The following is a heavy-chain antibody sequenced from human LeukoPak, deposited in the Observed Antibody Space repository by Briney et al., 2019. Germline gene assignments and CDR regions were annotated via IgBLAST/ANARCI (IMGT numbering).Heavy chain of an antibody. CDR1: GYTFTGYY. CDR2: INPNSGGT. Sequence: ASVKVSCKASGYTFTGYYMHWVRQAPGQGLEWMGWINPNSGGTNYAQKFQGRVTMTRDTSISTAYMELSRLRSDDTAVYYCARTPVSGTPQADYYGSGRDRYYYYYGMDVWGQGTTVTVSS. CDR3: ARTPVSGTPQADYYGSGRDRYYYYYGMDV. D-gene: IGHD3-10*01. V-gene: IGHV1-2*02. J-gene: IGHJ6*02.